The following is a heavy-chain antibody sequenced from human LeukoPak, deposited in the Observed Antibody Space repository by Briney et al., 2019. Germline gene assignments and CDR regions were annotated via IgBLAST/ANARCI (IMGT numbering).Heavy chain of an antibody. J-gene: IGHJ5*02. V-gene: IGHV1-24*01. D-gene: IGHD1-26*01. Sequence: ASVKVSCKVSGYTLTELSMHWVRQAPGEGLEWMGGFDPEDGETIYAQKFQGRVTMTEDTSTDTAYMELSSLRSEDTAVYYCATTGPGIVGATIDNWFDPWGQGTLVTVSS. CDR1: GYTLTELS. CDR3: ATTGPGIVGATIDNWFDP. CDR2: FDPEDGET.